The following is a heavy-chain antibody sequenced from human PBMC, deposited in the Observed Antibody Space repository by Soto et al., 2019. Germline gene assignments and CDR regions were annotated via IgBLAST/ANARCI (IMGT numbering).Heavy chain of an antibody. V-gene: IGHV1-18*01. CDR2: ISGYNGQT. Sequence: GPEVKKPGASVKVSCKASGYTFTTYGISWVRLAPGQGLEWMGWISGYNGQTNYGQKFRGRVTITTDTSTSAAYMELRSLTSDYTAIYYCARDGRKQLCVEGLNAMYVWGQGTTVTVSS. CDR1: GYTFTTYG. D-gene: IGHD5-18*01. J-gene: IGHJ6*02. CDR3: ARDGRKQLCVEGLNAMYV.